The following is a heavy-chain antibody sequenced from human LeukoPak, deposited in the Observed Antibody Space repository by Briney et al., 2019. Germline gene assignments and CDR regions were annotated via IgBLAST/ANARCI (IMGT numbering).Heavy chain of an antibody. Sequence: ASVKVSCKASGGTFSSYAISWVRQAPGQGLEWMGWISAYNGNTNYAQKLQGRVTMTTDTSTSTAYMELRSLRSDDTAVYYCARVSHYDYFDYWGQGTLVTVSS. J-gene: IGHJ4*02. CDR3: ARVSHYDYFDY. D-gene: IGHD3-10*01. V-gene: IGHV1-18*01. CDR2: ISAYNGNT. CDR1: GGTFSSYA.